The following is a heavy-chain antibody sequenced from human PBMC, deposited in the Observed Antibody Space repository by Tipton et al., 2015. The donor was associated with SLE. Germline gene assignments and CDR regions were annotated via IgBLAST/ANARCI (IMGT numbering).Heavy chain of an antibody. V-gene: IGHV4-31*03. CDR2: MSYFGSS. J-gene: IGHJ4*02. CDR3: ARGGSPFDY. Sequence: TLSLTCTVSGVSIGSSGYFWTWIRQRPGKGLEWIGFMSYFGSSYYNPSLQSRLTMSVDTSNNVFSLKLLSATPADSAIYYCARGGSPFDYWGRGILVTVSS. CDR1: GVSIGSSGYF.